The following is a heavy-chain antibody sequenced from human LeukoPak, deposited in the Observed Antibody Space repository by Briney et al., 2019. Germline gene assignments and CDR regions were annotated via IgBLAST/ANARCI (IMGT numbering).Heavy chain of an antibody. D-gene: IGHD3-22*01. CDR1: GYTFTSYG. J-gene: IGHJ3*02. CDR3: ARDSPFFPHGDYYDSSGGDGAFDI. CDR2: ISAYNGNT. V-gene: IGHV1-18*01. Sequence: GASVKVSCKASGYTFTSYGISWVRQAPGQGLEWMGWISAYNGNTNYAQKLQGRVTMTTDTSTSTAYMELRSLRSDDTAVYYCARDSPFFPHGDYYDSSGGDGAFDIWGQGTMVTVSS.